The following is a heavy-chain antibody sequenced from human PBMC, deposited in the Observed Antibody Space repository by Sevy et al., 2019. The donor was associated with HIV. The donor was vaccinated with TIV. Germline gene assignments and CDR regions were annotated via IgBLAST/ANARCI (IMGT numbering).Heavy chain of an antibody. V-gene: IGHV3-23*01. CDR1: GIAFSTYA. Sequence: GGSLRLSCAASGIAFSTYAMFWVRQAPGKGLEWVSSISAGGYTTYYADSVKGRFTLSRDNSRNILALQMNSLRADDTAVYYCAKDFSDVYYYDSSATVDYWGQGTLVTVSS. J-gene: IGHJ4*02. CDR2: ISAGGYTT. D-gene: IGHD3-22*01. CDR3: AKDFSDVYYYDSSATVDY.